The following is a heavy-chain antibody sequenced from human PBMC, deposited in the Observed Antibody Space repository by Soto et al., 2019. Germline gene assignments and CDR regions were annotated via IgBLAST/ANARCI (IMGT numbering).Heavy chain of an antibody. D-gene: IGHD4-17*01. V-gene: IGHV4-39*01. CDR3: TSSYGDYVSY. J-gene: IGHJ4*02. CDR2: IYYSGST. Sequence: QLQLQESGPGLVKPSETLSLTCTVSGGSISSSSYYWGWIRQPSGKGLEWIGSIYYSGSTYYNPSIKSRVTISVDTSKNQFSLKLSSVTAADTAVYYCTSSYGDYVSYWGQGTLVTVSS. CDR1: GGSISSSSYY.